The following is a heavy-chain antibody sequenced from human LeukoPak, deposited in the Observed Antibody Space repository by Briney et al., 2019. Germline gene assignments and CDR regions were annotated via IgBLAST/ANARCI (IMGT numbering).Heavy chain of an antibody. J-gene: IGHJ4*02. D-gene: IGHD6-19*01. CDR3: ARVQGSSGWYIFDY. CDR1: GYTFTSNY. Sequence: ASVKVSCKAFGYTFTSNYMHWVRQAPGQGLEWMGWINPNSGGTNYAQKFQGRVTMTRDTSISTAYMELSRLRSDDTAVYYCARVQGSSGWYIFDYWGQGTLVTVSS. CDR2: INPNSGGT. V-gene: IGHV1-2*02.